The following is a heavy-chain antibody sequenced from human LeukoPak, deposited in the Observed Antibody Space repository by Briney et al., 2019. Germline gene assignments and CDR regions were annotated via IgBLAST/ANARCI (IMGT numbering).Heavy chain of an antibody. Sequence: GESLKISCKGSGYNFNTYWVAWVRQLPGKGLEWMGIIRPMNSDVRYSPSFQGQVTISADRSINTAYLQWSSLTASDTAMYYCARLVRGVITRLHNWFDPWGQGTLVTVSS. D-gene: IGHD3-10*01. CDR1: GYNFNTYW. V-gene: IGHV5-51*01. J-gene: IGHJ5*02. CDR3: ARLVRGVITRLHNWFDP. CDR2: IRPMNSDV.